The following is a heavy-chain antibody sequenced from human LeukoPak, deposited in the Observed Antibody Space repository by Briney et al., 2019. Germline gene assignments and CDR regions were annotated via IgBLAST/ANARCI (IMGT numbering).Heavy chain of an antibody. CDR2: IGSDENR. V-gene: IGHV3-23*01. CDR3: AKDVIHWSFDH. Sequence: GGSLRLSCAASGLTFSSYAMSWVRQAPGKGLEWVSGIGSDENRLYADSVKGRFTISRDNSKNTLYLQMNSLRVEDTAVYYCAKDVIHWSFDHWGQGTLVTVSS. CDR1: GLTFSSYA. J-gene: IGHJ4*02. D-gene: IGHD2-8*02.